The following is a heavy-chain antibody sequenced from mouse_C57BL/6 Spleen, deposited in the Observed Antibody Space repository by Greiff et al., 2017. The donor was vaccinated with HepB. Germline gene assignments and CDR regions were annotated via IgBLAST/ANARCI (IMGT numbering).Heavy chain of an antibody. V-gene: IGHV1-15*01. Sequence: VKLVESGAELVRPGASVTLSCKASGYTFTDYEMHWVKQTPVHGLEWIGAIDPETGGTAYNQKFKGKAILTADKSSSTAYMELRSLTSEDSAVYYCTRKGEDYWGQGTTLTVSS. J-gene: IGHJ2*01. CDR3: TRKGEDY. CDR2: IDPETGGT. CDR1: GYTFTDYE.